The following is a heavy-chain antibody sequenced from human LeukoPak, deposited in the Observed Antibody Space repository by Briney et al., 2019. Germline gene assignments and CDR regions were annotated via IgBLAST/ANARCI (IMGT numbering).Heavy chain of an antibody. D-gene: IGHD3-10*01. J-gene: IGHJ4*02. CDR3: ARSHGSGRPFDY. Sequence: EASVKVSCEASGYTFTGYYMHWVRQAPGQGLEWMGWINPDSGGTNYAQKFQGRATMTRDTSISTAYMELSRLRSDDTAVYYCARSHGSGRPFDYWGQGTLVTVSS. V-gene: IGHV1-2*02. CDR1: GYTFTGYY. CDR2: INPDSGGT.